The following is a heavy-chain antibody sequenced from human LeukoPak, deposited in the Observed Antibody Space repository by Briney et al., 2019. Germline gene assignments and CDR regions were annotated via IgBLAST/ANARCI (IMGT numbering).Heavy chain of an antibody. CDR1: GFTFSSYS. V-gene: IGHV3-21*01. D-gene: IGHD2-21*01. CDR2: ISSSSSYI. Sequence: PGGSLRLSCAASGFTFSSYSMNWVRQAPGKGLEWVSSISSSSSYIYYADSVKGRFTISRDNAKNSLYLQMNSLRAEDTAVYYCARDQVAFASWFDPWGQGTLVSVSS. CDR3: ARDQVAFASWFDP. J-gene: IGHJ5*02.